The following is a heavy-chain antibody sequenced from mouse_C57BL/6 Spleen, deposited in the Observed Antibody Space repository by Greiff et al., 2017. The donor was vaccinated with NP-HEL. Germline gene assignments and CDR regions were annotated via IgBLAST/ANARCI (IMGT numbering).Heavy chain of an antibody. CDR1: GYTFTSYW. CDR3: ARLGYSNYVFDY. V-gene: IGHV1-69*01. Sequence: QVHVKQPGAELVMPGASVKLSCKASGYTFTSYWMHWVKQRPGHGLEWIGEIDPSDSYTNYNQKFKGKSTLTVDKSSSTAYMQLSSRTSEDAAVYYCARLGYSNYVFDYWGQGTTLTVSS. CDR2: IDPSDSYT. D-gene: IGHD2-5*01. J-gene: IGHJ2*01.